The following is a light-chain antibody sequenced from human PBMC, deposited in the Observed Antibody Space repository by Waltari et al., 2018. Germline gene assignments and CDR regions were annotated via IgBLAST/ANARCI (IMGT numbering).Light chain of an antibody. Sequence: SYELTQPSSVSVSPGQTARITCSGDLLSTKSARWFQQRPGQAPVLVIYKDSERPSGIPERFSGSSSGTTVILTISGAQVDDEADYYCYSATDNNLRVFGGGTKLTVL. V-gene: IGLV3-27*01. CDR2: KDS. CDR1: LLSTKS. CDR3: YSATDNNLRV. J-gene: IGLJ3*02.